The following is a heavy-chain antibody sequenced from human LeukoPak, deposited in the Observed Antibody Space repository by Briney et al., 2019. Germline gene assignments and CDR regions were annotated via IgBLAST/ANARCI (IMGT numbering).Heavy chain of an antibody. CDR2: FDPEDGET. J-gene: IGHJ1*01. CDR3: ATCLLRSMIVFRPSCEH. Sequence: ASVKVSCKVSGYTLTELSMHWLRQAPGKGLEWMGGFDPEDGETIDVQKFHGRVTMTEDTSTDTAYMELSSLRSEDTPVYYCATCLLRSMIVFRPSCEHWGQGTLVTVSS. V-gene: IGHV1-24*01. D-gene: IGHD3-22*01. CDR1: GYTLTELS.